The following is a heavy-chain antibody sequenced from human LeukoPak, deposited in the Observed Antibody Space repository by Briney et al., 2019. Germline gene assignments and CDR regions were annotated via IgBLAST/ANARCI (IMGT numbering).Heavy chain of an antibody. V-gene: IGHV3-7*03. CDR3: ARDSSGWTGSWFDP. J-gene: IGHJ5*02. CDR1: GFTFGSYW. D-gene: IGHD6-19*01. Sequence: PGGSLRLSCAASGFTFGSYWMSWVRQAPGKGLEWVANIKQDGSEKYYVDSVKGRFTISRDNAKNSLYLQMNSLRAEDTAVYYCARDSSGWTGSWFDPWGQGTLVTVSS. CDR2: IKQDGSEK.